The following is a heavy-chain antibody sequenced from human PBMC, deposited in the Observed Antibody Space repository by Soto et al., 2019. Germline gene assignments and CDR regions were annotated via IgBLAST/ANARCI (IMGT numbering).Heavy chain of an antibody. J-gene: IGHJ4*02. D-gene: IGHD3-10*01. CDR2: IYYSGST. CDR1: GGSISSGGYY. V-gene: IGHV4-31*03. Sequence: SETLSLTCTVSGGSISSGGYYWSWIRQHPGKGLEWIGYIYYSGSTYYNPSLKSRVTISVDTSKNQFSLKLSSVTAADTAVYYCARSHGSGSDFDYWGQGTLVTVSS. CDR3: ARSHGSGSDFDY.